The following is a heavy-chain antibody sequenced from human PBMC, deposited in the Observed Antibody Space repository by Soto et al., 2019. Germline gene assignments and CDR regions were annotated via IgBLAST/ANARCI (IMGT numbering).Heavy chain of an antibody. V-gene: IGHV2-5*02. J-gene: IGHJ4*02. Sequence: QITLKESGPTLVKPTQTLTLTCTFSGFSLSISGVGVGWIRQPPGKALEWLALIYWDDDKRYSPSLKSRLTITKDTSKNQVVLTMTTMDPVDTATYYCAHRPSYCSGGSCYSGFDYWGQGTLVTVSS. D-gene: IGHD2-15*01. CDR3: AHRPSYCSGGSCYSGFDY. CDR2: IYWDDDK. CDR1: GFSLSISGVG.